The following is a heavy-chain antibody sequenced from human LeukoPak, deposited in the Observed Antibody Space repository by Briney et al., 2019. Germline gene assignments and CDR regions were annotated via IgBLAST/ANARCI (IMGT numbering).Heavy chain of an antibody. J-gene: IGHJ4*02. D-gene: IGHD4-17*01. CDR3: AREENGEDFDY. Sequence: GGSLRLSCAASGFTFDDYAMHWVRQAPGKGLEWVSGISWNSGSIDYADSVKGRFTISRDNAKNSLYLQMNSLRAEDTAVYYCAREENGEDFDYWGQGTLVTVSS. V-gene: IGHV3-9*01. CDR2: ISWNSGSI. CDR1: GFTFDDYA.